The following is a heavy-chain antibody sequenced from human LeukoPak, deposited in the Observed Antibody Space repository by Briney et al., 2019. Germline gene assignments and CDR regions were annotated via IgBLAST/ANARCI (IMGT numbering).Heavy chain of an antibody. CDR3: ARGYSELGWFDP. D-gene: IGHD4-11*01. Sequence: GASVRVSYTPSGYTFTAYYMNRVGQAPGQGREWRGWINPNSGGTNYAQKFQGRVTITRDKSISTASMELSRLRSDDTAVYYCARGYSELGWFDPWGQGTLVTVSS. CDR2: INPNSGGT. CDR1: GYTFTAYY. J-gene: IGHJ5*02. V-gene: IGHV1-2*02.